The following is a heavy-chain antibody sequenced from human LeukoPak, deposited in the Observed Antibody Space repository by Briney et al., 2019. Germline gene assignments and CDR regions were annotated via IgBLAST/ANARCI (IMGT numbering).Heavy chain of an antibody. CDR1: GGSVSSGSYY. V-gene: IGHV4-61*01. J-gene: IGHJ4*02. CDR2: MLYSGIT. Sequence: PSETLSLTCTVSGGSVSSGSYYWSWIRRPPGRGLEWIGDMLYSGITNYNPSLKSRVTISVDSSKNQFSLKLNSVTAADTAVYYCARGGGYCSDGSCYSDDYWGQGTLVTVSS. D-gene: IGHD2-15*01. CDR3: ARGGGYCSDGSCYSDDY.